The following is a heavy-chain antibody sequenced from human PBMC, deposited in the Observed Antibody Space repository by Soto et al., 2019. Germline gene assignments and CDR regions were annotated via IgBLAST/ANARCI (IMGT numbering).Heavy chain of an antibody. CDR1: GYTFTSYD. CDR2: MNPNSGNT. Sequence: QVQLVQSGAEVKKPGASVKVSCKASGYTFTSYDINWVRQATGQGLEWMGWMNPNSGNTGYAQKFQGRVTMTRNTSISTAYMELSSLRSEDTAVYYCARGGVLVPAAGNWFDPWGQGTLVTVSS. CDR3: ARGGVLVPAAGNWFDP. J-gene: IGHJ5*02. D-gene: IGHD2-2*01. V-gene: IGHV1-8*01.